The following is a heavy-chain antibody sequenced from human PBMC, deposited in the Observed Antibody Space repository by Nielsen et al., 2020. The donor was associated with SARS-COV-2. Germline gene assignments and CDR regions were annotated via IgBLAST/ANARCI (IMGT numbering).Heavy chain of an antibody. CDR3: ARASVYSSSWSFDY. J-gene: IGHJ4*02. Sequence: SETLSLTCTVSGGSISSGGYYWSWIRQHPGKGLEWIGYIYYSGSTYYNPSLKSRVTISVDTSKNQFSLKLSSVTAADTAMYYCARASVYSSSWSFDYWGQGTLVTVSS. CDR1: GGSISSGGYY. V-gene: IGHV4-31*03. CDR2: IYYSGST. D-gene: IGHD6-13*01.